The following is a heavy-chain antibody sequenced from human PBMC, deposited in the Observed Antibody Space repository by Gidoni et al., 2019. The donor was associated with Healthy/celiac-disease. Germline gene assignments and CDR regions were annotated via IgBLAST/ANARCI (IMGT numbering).Heavy chain of an antibody. CDR2: IYYSGST. CDR1: GGSISSSSYY. CDR3: ARHALGYCSSTSCDSIDY. J-gene: IGHJ4*02. V-gene: IGHV4-39*01. Sequence: QLQLQESGPGLVKPSETLSLTCTVSGGSISSSSYYWGWIRQPPGKGLEWIGSIYYSGSTYYNPSLKSRVTISVDTSKNQFSLKLSSVTAADTAVYYCARHALGYCSSTSCDSIDYWGQGTLVTVSS. D-gene: IGHD2-2*01.